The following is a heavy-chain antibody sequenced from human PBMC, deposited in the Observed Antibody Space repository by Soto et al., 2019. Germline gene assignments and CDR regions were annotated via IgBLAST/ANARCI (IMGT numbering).Heavy chain of an antibody. Sequence: PGGSLRLSCAASGFTFSSYAMSWVRQAPGKGLEWVSAISGSGGSTYYADSVKGRFTISRDNSKNTLYLQMNSLRAEDTAVYYCAKDRLGYCSGGSCYPEGSSDYWGQGTLVTVSS. V-gene: IGHV3-23*01. CDR1: GFTFSSYA. CDR2: ISGSGGST. D-gene: IGHD2-15*01. J-gene: IGHJ4*02. CDR3: AKDRLGYCSGGSCYPEGSSDY.